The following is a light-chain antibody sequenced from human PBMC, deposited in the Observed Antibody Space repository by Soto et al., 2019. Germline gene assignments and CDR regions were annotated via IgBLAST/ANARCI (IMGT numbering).Light chain of an antibody. CDR2: WAS. J-gene: IGKJ1*01. V-gene: IGKV4-1*01. CDR1: QSILYSSNNKNY. CDR3: QQYFITPRT. Sequence: DIVMTQSPDSLAVSLGERATINCKSSQSILYSSNNKNYLAWYQQKPGQAPKLLIYWASTRESGVPDRFSGSASGTDFALTISNLQAEDVGVYYCQQYFITPRTFGQGTKVEI.